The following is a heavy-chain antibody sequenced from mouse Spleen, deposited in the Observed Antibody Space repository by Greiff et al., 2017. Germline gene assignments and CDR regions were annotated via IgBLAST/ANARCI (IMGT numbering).Heavy chain of an antibody. D-gene: IGHD2-3*01. Sequence: EVMLVESEGGLVQPGSSMKLSCTASGFTFSDYYMALVRQVPEKGLEWVANINYDGSSTYYLDSLKSRFIISRDNAKNILYLQMSSLKSEDTATYYCARDGGYSYAMDYWGQGTSVTVSS. J-gene: IGHJ4*01. CDR2: INYDGSST. CDR3: ARDGGYSYAMDY. V-gene: IGHV5-16*01. CDR1: GFTFSDYY.